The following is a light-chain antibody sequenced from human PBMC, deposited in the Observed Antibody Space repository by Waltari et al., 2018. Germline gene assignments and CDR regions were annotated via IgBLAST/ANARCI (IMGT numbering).Light chain of an antibody. CDR2: AAS. CDR3: QQLDSSPRT. CDR1: QGISSF. Sequence: IQLTQSPSTLSASVGDRVTITCRASQGISSFLEWYQQQPGKAPEVLIFAASTLRTGVPTRFSGGGSGTDFTLTISSLQPEDFATYFCQQLDSSPRTFGQGTKVEIK. V-gene: IGKV1-9*01. J-gene: IGKJ1*01.